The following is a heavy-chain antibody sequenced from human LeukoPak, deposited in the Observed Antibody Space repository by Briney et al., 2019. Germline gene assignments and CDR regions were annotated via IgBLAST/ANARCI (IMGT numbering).Heavy chain of an antibody. J-gene: IGHJ6*02. CDR2: ISAYNGNT. CDR3: ASSDSRYCSSTSCYTYYYGMDV. CDR1: GYTFTSYG. D-gene: IGHD2-2*02. V-gene: IGHV1-18*01. Sequence: ASVKVSCKASGYTFTSYGISWVRQAPGQGLEWMGWISAYNGNTNYAQKLQGRVTMTRNTSISTAYMELSSLRSEDTAVYYCASSDSRYCSSTSCYTYYYGMDVWGQGTTVTVSS.